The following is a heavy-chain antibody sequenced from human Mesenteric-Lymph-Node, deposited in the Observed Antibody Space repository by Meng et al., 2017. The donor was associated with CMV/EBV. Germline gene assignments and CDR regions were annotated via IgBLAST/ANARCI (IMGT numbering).Heavy chain of an antibody. D-gene: IGHD3-22*01. J-gene: IGHJ4*02. CDR1: GFSFSNYG. CDR3: ASLIGPHPGFDY. CDR2: IRYDGIDK. Sequence: GASLKISCAASGFSFSNYGMHWVRQAPGKGLEWVSFIRYDGIDKYYADSVKGRFTISRDNSKNTLYLQMNTLRAEDTAVYYCASLIGPHPGFDYWGQGTLVTVSS. V-gene: IGHV3-30*02.